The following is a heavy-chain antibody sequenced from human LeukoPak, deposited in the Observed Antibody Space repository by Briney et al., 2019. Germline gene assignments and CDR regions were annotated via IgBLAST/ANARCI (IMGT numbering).Heavy chain of an antibody. Sequence: PSETLSLTCAVYGGSFSGYYWSWIRQPPGKGLEWIGEINHSGSTNYNPSLKSRVTISVDTSKNQFSLKLSSVTAADTAVYYCARGLFDSSLNSTPFDYWGQGTLVTVSS. V-gene: IGHV4-34*01. J-gene: IGHJ4*02. CDR2: INHSGST. CDR3: ARGLFDSSLNSTPFDY. D-gene: IGHD3-22*01. CDR1: GGSFSGYY.